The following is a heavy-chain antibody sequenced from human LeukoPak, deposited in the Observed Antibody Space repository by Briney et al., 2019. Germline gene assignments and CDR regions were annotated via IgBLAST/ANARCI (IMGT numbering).Heavy chain of an antibody. J-gene: IGHJ5*02. CDR2: IYYSGIT. CDR1: GGSISSSDYY. Sequence: SETLSLTCSVSGGSISSSDYYWGWIRQPPGKGLEWIGNIYYSGITYYDPSLKSRLTISVDMSKSQFSLKLISVAAADTAVYYCARGSTVTTGGWFDPWGQGTLVTVSS. CDR3: ARGSTVTTGGWFDP. D-gene: IGHD4-17*01. V-gene: IGHV4-39*07.